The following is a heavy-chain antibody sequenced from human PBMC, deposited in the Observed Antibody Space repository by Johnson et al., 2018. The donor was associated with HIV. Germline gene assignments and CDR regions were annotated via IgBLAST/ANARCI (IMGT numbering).Heavy chain of an antibody. D-gene: IGHD1-26*01. J-gene: IGHJ3*02. CDR3: ARDRVGATAFDM. CDR1: GFSFDDYG. CDR2: INWNGGTT. Sequence: VQLVQSGGGEVRPGGSLRLSCAASGFSFDDYGMSWVRQAAGKGLEWVSGINWNGGTTSYEDSVKGRFTASRDNANNSLYLQMNGLRDEDTAVYYCARDRVGATAFDMWGQGTMVTVSS. V-gene: IGHV3-20*04.